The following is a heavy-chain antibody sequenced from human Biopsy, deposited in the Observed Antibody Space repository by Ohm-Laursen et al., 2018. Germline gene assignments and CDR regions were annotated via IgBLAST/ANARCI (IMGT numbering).Heavy chain of an antibody. D-gene: IGHD5-24*01. Sequence: SDTLSLTCTVSGGPIDIYYWSWIRQPPGKALEWIGYIYFTGRTSYNPSLKSRVTMSVNTSKKQFSLRLSSVTAADTAVYYCASAGYNPDWNFDLWGRGTRVTVSS. CDR3: ASAGYNPDWNFDL. CDR2: IYFTGRT. CDR1: GGPIDIYY. J-gene: IGHJ2*01. V-gene: IGHV4-59*07.